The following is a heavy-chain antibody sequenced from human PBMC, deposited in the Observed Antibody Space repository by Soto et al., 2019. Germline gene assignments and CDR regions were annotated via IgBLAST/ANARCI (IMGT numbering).Heavy chain of an antibody. CDR3: ARAGTGSYLNAFDV. V-gene: IGHV1-69*01. CDR2: IIPVFGPA. J-gene: IGHJ3*01. D-gene: IGHD1-26*01. Sequence: QVQLVQSGAEVEKPGSSVKVSFKASGGTFSNYALSWVRQAPGQGLEWMGGIIPVFGPAHYAQKFQGRVTITADESTSTAYVELSSLRSEDTAVYYCARAGTGSYLNAFDVWGQGTMVTVSS. CDR1: GGTFSNYA.